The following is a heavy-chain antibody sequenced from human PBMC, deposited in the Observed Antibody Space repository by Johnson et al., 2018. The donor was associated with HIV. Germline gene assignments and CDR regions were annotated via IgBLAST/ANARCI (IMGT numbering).Heavy chain of an antibody. D-gene: IGHD1-7*01. J-gene: IGHJ3*02. CDR2: IRYDGSNH. Sequence: QVLLVESGGGVVQPGGSLRLSCAASGFTFSSYGMHWVRQAPGKGLEWVAFIRYDGSNHYYADSVTVRFTISRDNSNNTLFLQMNSLRSEDTAVYYCAKDQRNYRGASDIWGQGTRVTVSS. CDR3: AKDQRNYRGASDI. V-gene: IGHV3-30*02. CDR1: GFTFSSYG.